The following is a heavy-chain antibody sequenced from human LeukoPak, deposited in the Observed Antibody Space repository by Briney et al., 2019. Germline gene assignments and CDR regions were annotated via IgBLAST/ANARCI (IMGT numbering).Heavy chain of an antibody. V-gene: IGHV4-39*01. CDR1: GGSISSSSYY. Sequence: PSETLSLTCTVSGGSISSSSYYWGWIRQPPGKGLEWIGSIYYSGSTYYNPSLKSRVTISVDTSKNQFSLKLSSVTAADTAVYYCARLDYYDSGAFDIWGQGTMVTVSS. CDR2: IYYSGST. J-gene: IGHJ3*02. CDR3: ARLDYYDSGAFDI. D-gene: IGHD3-22*01.